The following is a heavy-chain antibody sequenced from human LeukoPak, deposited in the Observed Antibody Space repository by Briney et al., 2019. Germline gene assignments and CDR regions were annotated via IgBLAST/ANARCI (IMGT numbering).Heavy chain of an antibody. V-gene: IGHV3-30*03. CDR2: ISYDGSNK. Sequence: GRSLRLSCAASGFTFSSYGMHWVRQAPGKGLEWVAVISYDGSNKYYADSVKGRFTISRDNAKNSLYLQMNSLRAEDTAVYYCARDTSRSRFDPWGQGTLVTVSS. D-gene: IGHD2-2*01. CDR3: ARDTSRSRFDP. CDR1: GFTFSSYG. J-gene: IGHJ5*02.